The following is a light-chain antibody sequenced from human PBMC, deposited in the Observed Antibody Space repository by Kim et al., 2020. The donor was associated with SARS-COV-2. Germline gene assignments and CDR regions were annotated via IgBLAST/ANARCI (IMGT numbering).Light chain of an antibody. J-gene: IGKJ1*01. CDR3: QNYNSAPPT. V-gene: IGKV1-27*01. Sequence: DIQMTQSPSSLSASVGDRVTITCRASQGISNYLAWFQQKPGEVPKLLIYAASTLRSGVPSRFSGSGSVTDFTLSISSLQPEDVATYYCQNYNSAPPTFGQGTKVDIK. CDR1: QGISNY. CDR2: AAS.